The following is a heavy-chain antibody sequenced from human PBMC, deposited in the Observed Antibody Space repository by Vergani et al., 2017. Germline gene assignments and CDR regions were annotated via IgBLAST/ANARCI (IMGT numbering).Heavy chain of an antibody. V-gene: IGHV4-39*07. CDR2: IYYSGST. J-gene: IGHJ5*02. Sequence: QLQLQESGPGLVKPSETLSLTCTVSGGSISSSSYYWGWIRQPPGKGLKWIGSIYYSGSTYYNPSLKSRVTISVDTSKNQFALKLSSVTAADTAVYYCARIVVVPAAMGDWFDPWGQGTLVTVSS. D-gene: IGHD2-2*01. CDR1: GGSISSSSYY. CDR3: ARIVVVPAAMGDWFDP.